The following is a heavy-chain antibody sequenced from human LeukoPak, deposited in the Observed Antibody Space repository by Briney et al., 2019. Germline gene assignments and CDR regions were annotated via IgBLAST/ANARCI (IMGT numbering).Heavy chain of an antibody. Sequence: GGSLRLSCAASGFSFSTYSFSWVGKAPGKGLEWVSGISASGGDTFYADSVKGRFTISRDNSKNTLSLQMNSLRVEDTAIYYCAKDVRRCNGACTWGQGTLVTVSS. CDR3: AKDVRRCNGACT. V-gene: IGHV3-23*01. CDR1: GFSFSTYS. J-gene: IGHJ5*02. CDR2: ISASGGDT. D-gene: IGHD2-8*01.